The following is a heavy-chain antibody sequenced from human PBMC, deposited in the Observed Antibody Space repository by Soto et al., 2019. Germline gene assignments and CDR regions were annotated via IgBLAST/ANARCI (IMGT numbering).Heavy chain of an antibody. CDR1: SGSMSGGDYY. Sequence: PRSLTSTVSSGSMSGGDYYWSWIRQPPGKGLEWIGYIYYSGSTYYNPSLKSRVTISVDTSKTHFSLKLSSVTAADTDVYYCASQEFYGPCDWGQGTLVTVSS. J-gene: IGHJ4*02. CDR3: ASQEFYGPCD. CDR2: IYYSGST. V-gene: IGHV4-30-4*01. D-gene: IGHD3-10*01.